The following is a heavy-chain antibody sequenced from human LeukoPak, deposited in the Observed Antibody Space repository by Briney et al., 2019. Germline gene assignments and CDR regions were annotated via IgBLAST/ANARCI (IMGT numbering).Heavy chain of an antibody. CDR3: ARDPYGSGSYPDY. J-gene: IGHJ4*02. V-gene: IGHV3-7*01. CDR1: GFTFSSYW. Sequence: PGGSLRLSCAASGFTFSSYWMSWVRQAPGKGMEWVANIKQDGSEKYYVDSVKGRFTISRDNSKSTLYLQMNSLRAEDTAVYYCARDPYGSGSYPDYWGQGTLVTVSS. D-gene: IGHD3-10*01. CDR2: IKQDGSEK.